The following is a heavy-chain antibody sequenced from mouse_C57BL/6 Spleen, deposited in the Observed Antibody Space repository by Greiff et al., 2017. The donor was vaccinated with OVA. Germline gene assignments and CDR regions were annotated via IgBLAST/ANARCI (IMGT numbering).Heavy chain of an antibody. V-gene: IGHV1-15*01. J-gene: IGHJ3*01. D-gene: IGHD1-1*01. Sequence: QVQLQQSGAELVRPGASVTLSCKASGYTFTDYEMHWVKQTPVHGLEWIGAIDPETGGTAYNQKFKGKAILTADKSSSTAYMELRSLTSEDSAVYYCTRSDYYGSSSFAYWGQGTLVTVSA. CDR2: IDPETGGT. CDR3: TRSDYYGSSSFAY. CDR1: GYTFTDYE.